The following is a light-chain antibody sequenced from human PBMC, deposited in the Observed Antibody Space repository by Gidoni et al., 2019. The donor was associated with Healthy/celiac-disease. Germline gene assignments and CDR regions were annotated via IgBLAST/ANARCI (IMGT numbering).Light chain of an antibody. CDR2: AAS. J-gene: IGKJ2*01. CDR3: QQSYSTPHT. CDR1: QSISSY. V-gene: IGKV1-39*01. Sequence: DIQMTQSPSSLSASVGDRVTITCRASQSISSYLNWDQQKPGKAPKLLIYAASSLQSGVPSRFSGSGSGTDFTLTISSLQPEDFATYYCQQSYSTPHTFGQXTKLEIK.